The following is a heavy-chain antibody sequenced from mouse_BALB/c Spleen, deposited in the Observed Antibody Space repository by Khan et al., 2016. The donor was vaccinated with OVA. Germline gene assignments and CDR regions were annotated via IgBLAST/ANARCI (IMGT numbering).Heavy chain of an antibody. V-gene: IGHV1-4*01. D-gene: IGHD1-1*01. J-gene: IGHJ4*01. CDR1: GYTFTSNT. Sequence: QVQLQQSGAELARPGASVKMSCKASGYTFTSNTMHWVKQRPGQGLEWIGYINPSSGYTNYNQNLKDKATLTADKSYSKAYMQLSSLTSEDSAVYYCARRTTVYTMDYWGQGTSVTVSS. CDR3: ARRTTVYTMDY. CDR2: INPSSGYT.